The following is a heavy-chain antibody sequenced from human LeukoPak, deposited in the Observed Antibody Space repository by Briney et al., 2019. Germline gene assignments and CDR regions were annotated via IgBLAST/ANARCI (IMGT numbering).Heavy chain of an antibody. Sequence: SQTLSLTSTVSGGSISDDSWTWIRQPPGKGLDWIGSIFDIGSITYNPSLRSRLTISVETSKNQISLKLSSVTAADTAVYFCARAASGDRYSGYAKDRYYFDRWGQGTLVTVSS. D-gene: IGHD5-12*01. CDR1: GGSISDDS. V-gene: IGHV4-59*01. CDR3: ARAASGDRYSGYAKDRYYFDR. CDR2: IFDIGSI. J-gene: IGHJ4*02.